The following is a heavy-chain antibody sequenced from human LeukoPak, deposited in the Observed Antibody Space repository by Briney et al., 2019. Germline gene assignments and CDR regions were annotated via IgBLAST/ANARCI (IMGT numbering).Heavy chain of an antibody. D-gene: IGHD1-26*01. CDR3: AGIVGATDQYFDY. CDR2: IRYDGSNK. V-gene: IGHV3-30*02. CDR1: GFTFSSYG. J-gene: IGHJ4*02. Sequence: GGSLRLSCAASGFTFSSYGMHWVRQAPGKGLEWVAFIRYDGSNKYYADSVKGRFTISRDNSKNTLYLQMNSLRAEDTAVYYCAGIVGATDQYFDYWGQGTLVTVSS.